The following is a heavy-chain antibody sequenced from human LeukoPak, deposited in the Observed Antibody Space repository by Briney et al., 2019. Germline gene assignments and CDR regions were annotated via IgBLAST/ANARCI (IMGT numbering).Heavy chain of an antibody. Sequence: GGSLRLSCAASGFTFSSYGMHWVRQAPGKGLEWVAVISYDGSNKYYADSVKGRFTISRDNSKNTLYLQMNSLRAEDTAVYYCAKGGGYSGYVLFDYWGQGTLVTVSS. CDR1: GFTFSSYG. CDR2: ISYDGSNK. D-gene: IGHD5-12*01. CDR3: AKGGGYSGYVLFDY. J-gene: IGHJ4*02. V-gene: IGHV3-30*18.